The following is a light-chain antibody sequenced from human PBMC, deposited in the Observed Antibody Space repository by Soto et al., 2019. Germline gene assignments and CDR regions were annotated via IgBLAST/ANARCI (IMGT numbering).Light chain of an antibody. Sequence: QPVLTQPPSVSGAPGQRVTISCTGSSSNIGAGYDVHWYQQLPGTAPKLLIYGNSNRPSGVPDRFSGSKSGTSASLAITGLQAVDEADYYCQSYDSSLSGYVVFGGGTQLTVL. CDR3: QSYDSSLSGYVV. CDR2: GNS. V-gene: IGLV1-40*01. J-gene: IGLJ2*01. CDR1: SSNIGAGYD.